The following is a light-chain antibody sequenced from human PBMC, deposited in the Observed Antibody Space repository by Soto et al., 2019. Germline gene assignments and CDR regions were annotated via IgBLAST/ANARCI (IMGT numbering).Light chain of an antibody. CDR2: DVT. CDR3: SSYTGTSTQV. V-gene: IGLV2-14*03. Sequence: QSVLTEPASVSGCPGQSITISGTGCLRHVGQDDYVSWFQQHPGRAPTLLIYDVTYRPSGVSNRFSGAKSGSTASLTISGLRTEDEANYYCSSYTGTSTQVFGTGTKVTVL. J-gene: IGLJ1*01. CDR1: LRHVGQDDY.